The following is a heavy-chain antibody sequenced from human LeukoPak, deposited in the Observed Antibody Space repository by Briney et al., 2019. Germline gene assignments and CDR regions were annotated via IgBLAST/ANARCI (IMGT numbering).Heavy chain of an antibody. Sequence: ASVKVSCKAAGYTVTRYYMQWVRQAPGQGLEGMGWINPNSGGTNYAQKLQGRVTMTTDTSTSTAYMELRSLRSDDTAVYYCASGTYYYDSSGYFLRPRAFDIWGQGTMVTVSS. CDR2: INPNSGGT. D-gene: IGHD3-22*01. V-gene: IGHV1-2*02. J-gene: IGHJ3*02. CDR3: ASGTYYYDSSGYFLRPRAFDI. CDR1: GYTVTRYY.